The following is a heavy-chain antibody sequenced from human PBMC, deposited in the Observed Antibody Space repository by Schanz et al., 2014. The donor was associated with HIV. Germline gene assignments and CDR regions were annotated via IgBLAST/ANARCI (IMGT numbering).Heavy chain of an antibody. CDR2: ISGSGGNT. CDR3: AKDRLSPSGTYPYGMDV. J-gene: IGHJ6*02. CDR1: GFTFSSYA. V-gene: IGHV3-23*01. Sequence: EVQLLESGGGLVQPGGSLRLSCAASGFTFSSYAMTWVRQAPGKGLEWVSSISGSGGNTYFTDSVKGRFTVSRDNSKNTLYLQMNSLRAEDTAVYYCAKDRLSPSGTYPYGMDVWGHGPTVTVSS. D-gene: IGHD3-10*01.